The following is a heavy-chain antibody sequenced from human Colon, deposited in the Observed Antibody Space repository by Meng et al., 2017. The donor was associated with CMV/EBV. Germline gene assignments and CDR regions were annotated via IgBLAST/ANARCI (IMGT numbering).Heavy chain of an antibody. CDR1: GYTFTPYY. CDR3: IRENWYYDY. J-gene: IGHJ4*02. Sequence: GQLVQPGAEVKKPGASVKGSCKASGYTFTPYYRHWGRQAHGQGLEWVGCMLPKTGALDYAQKFRGRITLTTDTSITTAYMELSGLTSDDTAVYYCIRENWYYDYWGLGTLVTVSS. D-gene: IGHD1-1*01. V-gene: IGHV1-2*02. CDR2: MLPKTGAL.